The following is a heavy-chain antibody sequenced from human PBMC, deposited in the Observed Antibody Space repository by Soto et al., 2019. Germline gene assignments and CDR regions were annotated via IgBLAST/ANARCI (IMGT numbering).Heavy chain of an antibody. J-gene: IGHJ3*01. Sequence: EVQLVESGGGLVQPGGSLRLSCAASGFIVSSNYMSWFRQAPGKGPEWVALIYSGGTTHYAESVKGRFTISRDKSKNPLYLQMNSLRAEDTAVYYCARRWGWGHGTMVTVSS. D-gene: IGHD1-26*01. CDR1: GFIVSSNY. V-gene: IGHV3-66*01. CDR2: IYSGGTT. CDR3: ARRWG.